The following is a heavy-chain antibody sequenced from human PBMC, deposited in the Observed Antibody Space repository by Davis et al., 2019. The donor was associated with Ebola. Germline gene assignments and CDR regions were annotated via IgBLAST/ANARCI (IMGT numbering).Heavy chain of an antibody. CDR2: INRGGII. J-gene: IGHJ4*02. V-gene: IGHV4-34*08. D-gene: IGHD5-12*01. CDR3: AAGYYGHDPFDF. CDR1: GGTFSGYY. Sequence: PSETLSLTCAVYGGTFSGYYWSWVRQAPGKRLEWVGEINRGGIIHYNPSLNSRVSISVDTSKRQISLKLRSVTAADTAMYYCAAGYYGHDPFDFWGQGTRVTVSS.